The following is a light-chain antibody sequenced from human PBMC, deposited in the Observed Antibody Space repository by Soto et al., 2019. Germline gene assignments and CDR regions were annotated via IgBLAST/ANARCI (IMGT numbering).Light chain of an antibody. J-gene: IGKJ4*01. CDR1: QRVSSS. CDR2: DAS. CDR3: QQYKNWLALT. Sequence: EIMLTQSPATLSLSPGERATLSCRASQRVSSSLAWYQQKPGQAPRLLVYDASTRATGVPARFSGSGSGTEFTLTISSLQSEDSAVYYCQQYKNWLALTFGGGTKVDIK. V-gene: IGKV3-15*01.